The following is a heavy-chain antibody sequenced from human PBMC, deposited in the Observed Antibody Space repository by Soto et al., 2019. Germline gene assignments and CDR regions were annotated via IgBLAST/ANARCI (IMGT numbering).Heavy chain of an antibody. Sequence: HSQTLSLTCAITGDSVSSNSAGWSWVRQSPSRGLEWLGRTYYRSKWYYEYAVSLRGRITINPDTSKNQYSLQLNSVTPEDTAVYFCARGEQYSGRIFDYWGQGTLVTVSS. D-gene: IGHD1-26*01. V-gene: IGHV6-1*01. CDR3: ARGEQYSGRIFDY. CDR1: GDSVSSNSAG. CDR2: TYYRSKWYY. J-gene: IGHJ4*01.